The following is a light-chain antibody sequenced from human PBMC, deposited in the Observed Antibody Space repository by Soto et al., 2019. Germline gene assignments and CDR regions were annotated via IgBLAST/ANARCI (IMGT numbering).Light chain of an antibody. CDR3: MQALQTPVH. CDR1: QSLLHTNGYTY. CDR2: VAS. V-gene: IGKV2-28*01. Sequence: DIVMTQSPLSLSVTPGEPASISCRSSQSLLHTNGYTYLDWYLQKPGQSPQLLIYVASSRASGVPDRFSPSGSGTDFALTISRVEAEDVGVYYCMQALQTPVHFGQGTKLEI. J-gene: IGKJ2*01.